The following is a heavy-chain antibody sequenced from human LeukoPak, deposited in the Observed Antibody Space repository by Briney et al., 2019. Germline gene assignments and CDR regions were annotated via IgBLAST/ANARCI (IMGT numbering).Heavy chain of an antibody. Sequence: SSETLSLTCTVSGGSISSYYWSWIRQPAGKGLEWIGRIYTSGSTNYNPSLKSRVTMSVDTSKNQFSLKLSSVTAADTAVYYCARQALRYFDWSPYYFDYWGQGTLVTISS. CDR3: ARQALRYFDWSPYYFDY. CDR1: GGSISSYY. V-gene: IGHV4-4*07. CDR2: IYTSGST. D-gene: IGHD3-9*01. J-gene: IGHJ4*02.